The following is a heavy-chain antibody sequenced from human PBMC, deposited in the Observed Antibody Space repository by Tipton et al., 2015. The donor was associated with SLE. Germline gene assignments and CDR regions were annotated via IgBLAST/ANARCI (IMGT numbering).Heavy chain of an antibody. CDR3: ARPRNWARGGWFDP. Sequence: TLSLTCAVYGGSFIGYYWSWIRQPPGKGLEWIGEINHSGSTNYNPSLKSRVTISVDTSKNQFSLKLSSVTAADTAVYYCARPRNWARGGWFDPWGQGTLVTVSS. CDR1: GGSFIGYY. J-gene: IGHJ5*02. CDR2: INHSGST. V-gene: IGHV4-34*01. D-gene: IGHD3-16*01.